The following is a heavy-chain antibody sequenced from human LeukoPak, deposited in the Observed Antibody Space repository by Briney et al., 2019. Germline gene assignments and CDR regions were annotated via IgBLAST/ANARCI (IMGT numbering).Heavy chain of an antibody. D-gene: IGHD2/OR15-2a*01. CDR2: IYYSGSI. CDR1: GDSISGYY. Sequence: PETLSLTCTVSGDSISGYYWTWIRQPPGKGLEWIGYIYYSGSINYNSSLKSRITISVDTSKNQFSLRLSSVAAADTAVYYCARLRGNYFPDYWGQGTLVTVSS. V-gene: IGHV4-59*01. CDR3: ARLRGNYFPDY. J-gene: IGHJ4*02.